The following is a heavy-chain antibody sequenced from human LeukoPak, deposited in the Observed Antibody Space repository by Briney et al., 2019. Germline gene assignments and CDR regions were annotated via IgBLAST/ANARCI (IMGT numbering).Heavy chain of an antibody. CDR2: IRTTAEGAKYA. J-gene: IGHJ4*02. CDR3: EDGIRDAFDY. D-gene: IGHD5-24*01. Sequence: GGSLRLSCATSGFSFTDYPMNRVRQAPGKGLHLISNIRTTAEGAKYAYYADSLKGRVTISRDDGKNTLYLHMNSLRDDDTFFFQAEDGIRDAFDYWGQGILVTVSS. CDR1: GFSFTDYP. V-gene: IGHV3-48*02.